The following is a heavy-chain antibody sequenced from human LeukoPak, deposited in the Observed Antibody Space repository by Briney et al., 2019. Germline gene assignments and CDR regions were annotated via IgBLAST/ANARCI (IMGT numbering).Heavy chain of an antibody. V-gene: IGHV3-23*01. D-gene: IGHD3-3*01. CDR3: ARGRDFGDYDFWSGYIY. Sequence: GGSLRLSCAASGFTFSSYAMSWVRQAPGKGLEWVSAISGSGGSTYYADSVKGRFTISRDNSKNTLYLQMNSLRAEDTAVYYCARGRDFGDYDFWSGYIYWGQGTLVTVSS. CDR1: GFTFSSYA. CDR2: ISGSGGST. J-gene: IGHJ4*02.